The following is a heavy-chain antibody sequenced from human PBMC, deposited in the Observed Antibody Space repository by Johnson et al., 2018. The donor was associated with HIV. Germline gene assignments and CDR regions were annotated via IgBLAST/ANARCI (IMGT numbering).Heavy chain of an antibody. V-gene: IGHV3-30*03. CDR2: ISYDGSNK. J-gene: IGHJ3*02. CDR3: ARDIGYSSGLGNTAFDM. Sequence: QVQLVESGGGLVKPGGSLRLSCAASGFTFSDYYMSWIRQAPGKGLEWVAVISYDGSNKYYADSVKGRFTISRDNSKNTLYLQMNSLRAEDTAVYYGARDIGYSSGLGNTAFDMGGLGTMVTVSS. CDR1: GFTFSDYY. D-gene: IGHD6-19*01.